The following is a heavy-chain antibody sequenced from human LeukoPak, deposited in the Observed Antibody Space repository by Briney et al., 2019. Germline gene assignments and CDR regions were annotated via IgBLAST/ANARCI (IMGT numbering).Heavy chain of an antibody. CDR1: GGSISSYY. J-gene: IGHJ4*02. CDR2: IYTSGST. D-gene: IGHD2-2*01. Sequence: SETLSLTCTVSGGSISSYYWSWIRQPAGKGLEWIGRIYTSGSTNYNPSLKSRVTMSVDTSKNQFSLKLSSVTAADTAVYYCAREMRDCSSTSCYAVIDYWGQGTLVTVSS. CDR3: AREMRDCSSTSCYAVIDY. V-gene: IGHV4-4*07.